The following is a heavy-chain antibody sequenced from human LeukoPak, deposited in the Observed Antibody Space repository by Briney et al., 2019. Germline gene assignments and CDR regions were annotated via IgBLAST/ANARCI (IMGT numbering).Heavy chain of an antibody. D-gene: IGHD6-13*01. V-gene: IGHV4-59*01. CDR3: ARGGSSSSLNHFDY. CDR1: SGSISSYY. CDR2: IYYSGST. Sequence: PSETLSLTCTVSSGSISSYYWSWIRQPPGKGQEWIGYIYYSGSTNYNPSLKSRVTISVDTSKNQFSLKLTSVTAADTAVYYCARGGSSSSLNHFDYWGQGTLVTVSS. J-gene: IGHJ4*02.